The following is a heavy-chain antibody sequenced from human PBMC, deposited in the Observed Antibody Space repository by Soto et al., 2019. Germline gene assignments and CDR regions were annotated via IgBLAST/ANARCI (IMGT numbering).Heavy chain of an antibody. CDR3: AAEVTSDAFDF. D-gene: IGHD2-21*02. V-gene: IGHV3-21*06. CDR1: GFNFNSHA. CDR2: ISGNSGYI. Sequence: PGGSLRLSCVASGFNFNSHALNWVRQAPGKGLEWVSSISGNSGYIFYADSLKGRFTTSRDSARNSVYLQMDSLRAEDTAVYYCAAEVTSDAFDFWGQGTVVTVSS. J-gene: IGHJ3*01.